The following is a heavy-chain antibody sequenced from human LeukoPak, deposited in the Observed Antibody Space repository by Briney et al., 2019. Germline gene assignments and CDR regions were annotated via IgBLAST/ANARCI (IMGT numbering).Heavy chain of an antibody. CDR1: GVTFSSHW. CDR2: VKNEGRAT. V-gene: IGHV3-74*01. J-gene: IGHJ4*02. CDR3: ASGGQRAVDY. Sequence: GGSLRLXCTASGVTFSSHWIHWVRQPPGEGLVWVSFVKNEGRATRYADSVNCGFTISRDNAKYTVYLQMNNLRAEDTALYYCASGGQRAVDYWGPGPLVSVS. D-gene: IGHD6-25*01.